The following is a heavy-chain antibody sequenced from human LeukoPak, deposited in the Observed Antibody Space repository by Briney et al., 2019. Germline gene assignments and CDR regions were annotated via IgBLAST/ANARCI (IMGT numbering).Heavy chain of an antibody. D-gene: IGHD3-3*01. V-gene: IGHV1-24*01. CDR3: ARSPLLGSLEWLLGDYYYMDV. Sequence: ASVKVSCKVSRYTLTELSMHWVRQAPGKGLEWMGGFDPEDGETIYAQKFQGRVTMTEDTSTDTAYVELSSLRSEDTAVYYCARSPLLGSLEWLLGDYYYMDVWGKGTTVTVSS. J-gene: IGHJ6*03. CDR2: FDPEDGET. CDR1: RYTLTELS.